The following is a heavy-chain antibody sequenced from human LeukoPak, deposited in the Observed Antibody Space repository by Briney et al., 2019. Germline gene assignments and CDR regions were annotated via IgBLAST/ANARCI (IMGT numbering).Heavy chain of an antibody. D-gene: IGHD3-22*01. V-gene: IGHV4-34*01. CDR3: ARGRGMIVVNFDY. Sequence: SETLSLTCAVYGGSFSGYYWSWIRQPPGKGLEWIGEINHSGSTNYNPSLKSRATISVDTSKNQFSLKLSSVTAADTAVYYCARGRGMIVVNFDYWGQGTLVTVSS. CDR2: INHSGST. CDR1: GGSFSGYY. J-gene: IGHJ4*02.